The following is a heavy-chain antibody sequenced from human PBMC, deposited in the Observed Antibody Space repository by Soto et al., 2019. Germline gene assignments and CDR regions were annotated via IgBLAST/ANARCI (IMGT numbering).Heavy chain of an antibody. V-gene: IGHV3-74*01. CDR2: INSDGSST. Sequence: GGSLRLSCAASGFTFSSYWMHWVRQAPGKGLVWVSRINSDGSSTNYADSVKGRFTISRDNAKHSLYLQMNSLRAEDMAVYYCARVYLDYSLDVWGQGTTVTVSS. CDR3: ARVYLDYSLDV. D-gene: IGHD2-2*01. J-gene: IGHJ6*01. CDR1: GFTFSSYW.